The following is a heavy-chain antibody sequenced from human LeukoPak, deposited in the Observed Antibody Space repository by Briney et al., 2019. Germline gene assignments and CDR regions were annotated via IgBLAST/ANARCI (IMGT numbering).Heavy chain of an antibody. CDR1: GYTFTSYG. Sequence: ASVKVSCKASGYTFTSYGISWVRQAPGQGLEGMGWISAYNGNTNYAQKLQGRVTMTTDTSTSTAYMELRSLRSDDTAVYYCARSIGSSSWNNVDYWGQGTLVTVSS. CDR2: ISAYNGNT. J-gene: IGHJ4*02. V-gene: IGHV1-18*01. D-gene: IGHD6-13*01. CDR3: ARSIGSSSWNNVDY.